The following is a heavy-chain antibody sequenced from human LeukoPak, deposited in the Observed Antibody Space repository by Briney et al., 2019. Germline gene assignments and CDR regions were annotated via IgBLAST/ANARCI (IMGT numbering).Heavy chain of an antibody. D-gene: IGHD3-3*01. J-gene: IGHJ4*02. Sequence: ASVKVSCKASGYTFTSYAMHWVRQAPGQRLEWMGWINAGNGNTKYSQEFQGRVTITRDTSASTAYMELSSLRSEDMAVYYYARGGVEGRRDGVVLYYFDYWGQGTLVTVSS. CDR3: ARGGVEGRRDGVVLYYFDY. CDR2: INAGNGNT. CDR1: GYTFTSYA. V-gene: IGHV1-3*03.